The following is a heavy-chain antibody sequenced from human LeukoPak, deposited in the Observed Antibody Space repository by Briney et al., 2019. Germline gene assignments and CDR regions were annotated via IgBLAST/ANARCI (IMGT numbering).Heavy chain of an antibody. V-gene: IGHV3-74*01. D-gene: IGHD6-6*01. CDR3: ARNSQQLALDY. Sequence: GGSLRLSCAASGFTFSSYWMHWVRQAPGKGLGWVSRINSEGSSTRYADSVKGRFTNSRDNAKNTLYLQMNSLRAEDTAVYYCARNSQQLALDYWGQGTLVTVSS. CDR2: INSEGSST. J-gene: IGHJ4*02. CDR1: GFTFSSYW.